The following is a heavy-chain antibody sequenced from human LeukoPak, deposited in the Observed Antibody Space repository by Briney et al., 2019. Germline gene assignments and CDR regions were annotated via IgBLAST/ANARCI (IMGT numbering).Heavy chain of an antibody. CDR2: IYYSGST. CDR3: ARLASGYGNSWYTPFDY. J-gene: IGHJ4*02. V-gene: IGHV4-59*08. D-gene: IGHD6-13*01. Sequence: PSETLSLTCTVSGGSISGYYWNWIRQPPGKGLEWIGYIYYSGSTNYNPSLKSRITISLDTSKNQFSLKLSSVTAADTAVYYCARLASGYGNSWYTPFDYWGQGTLVTAS. CDR1: GGSISGYY.